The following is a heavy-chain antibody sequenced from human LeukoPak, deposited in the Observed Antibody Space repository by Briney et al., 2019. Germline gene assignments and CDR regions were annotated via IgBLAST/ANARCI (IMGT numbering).Heavy chain of an antibody. V-gene: IGHV1-2*02. CDR2: INPNSGGT. CDR3: ARGSIVGATFDYFDY. D-gene: IGHD1-26*01. J-gene: IGHJ4*02. Sequence: ASVKVSCKASGYTFTGYYIYSVRETPGQGLEWVGWINPNSGGTNYAQKFQGRVTMTRDTSISTAYMDLSRLRSDDTAVYYCARGSIVGATFDYFDYWGQGTLVTVSS. CDR1: GYTFTGYY.